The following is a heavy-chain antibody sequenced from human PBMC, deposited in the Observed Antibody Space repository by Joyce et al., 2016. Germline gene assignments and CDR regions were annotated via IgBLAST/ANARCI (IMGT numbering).Heavy chain of an antibody. V-gene: IGHV3-33*01. J-gene: IGHJ4*02. Sequence: QEQLVESGGGVVTPGRSLRLSCEASGFTFRTYGMQWVRQATGKGLEWVAGIWFDGSNKFYADSVKGRFTVSRDNSRNTLYLQMNSLRAEDTAVYYCARDPALRYFDWLLCGIDYWGQGTLVTVSS. D-gene: IGHD3-9*01. CDR1: GFTFRTYG. CDR3: ARDPALRYFDWLLCGIDY. CDR2: IWFDGSNK.